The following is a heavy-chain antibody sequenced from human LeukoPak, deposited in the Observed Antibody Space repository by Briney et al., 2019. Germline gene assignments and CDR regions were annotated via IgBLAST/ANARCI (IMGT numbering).Heavy chain of an antibody. CDR3: ARTQYQLLDRYYYFYGMDA. J-gene: IGHJ6*02. Sequence: GESLKISCKGSGYSFISYWIVWVRQVPGKGLEWMGTIHPGNSATRYSPPFQGQVTLSVDKSIGTAYLQWSSLKASVSAMYYCARTQYQLLDRYYYFYGMDAWGQGTTVTVSS. D-gene: IGHD4-11*01. V-gene: IGHV5-51*01. CDR2: IHPGNSAT. CDR1: GYSFISYW.